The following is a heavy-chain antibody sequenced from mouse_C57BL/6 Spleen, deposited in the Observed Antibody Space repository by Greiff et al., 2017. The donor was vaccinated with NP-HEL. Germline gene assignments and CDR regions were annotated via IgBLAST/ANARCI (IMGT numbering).Heavy chain of an antibody. CDR1: GYSITSGYD. J-gene: IGHJ1*03. Sequence: VQLKQSGPGMVKPSQSLSLTCTVTGYSITSGYDWHWIRHFPGNKLEWMGYISYSGSTNYNPSLKSRISITHDTSKNHFFLKLNSVTTEDTATYYCARDSDYYGSSYWHFDVWGTGTTVTVSS. CDR2: ISYSGST. V-gene: IGHV3-1*01. CDR3: ARDSDYYGSSYWHFDV. D-gene: IGHD1-1*01.